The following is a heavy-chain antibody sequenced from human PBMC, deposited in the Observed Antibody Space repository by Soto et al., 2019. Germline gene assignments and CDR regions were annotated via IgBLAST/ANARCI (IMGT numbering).Heavy chain of an antibody. Sequence: QVQLVESGGGVVQPGRSLRLSCAASGFTSSTFVIHWVRQAPGKGLELLAVISSDGNKQYYADSVKGRFTISRDNSKNTLYLQVNSLRAEDTAVYFCAKERGVLDAFDIWGQGTMVTVSS. CDR3: AKERGVLDAFDI. V-gene: IGHV3-30*18. CDR2: ISSDGNKQ. CDR1: GFTSSTFV. D-gene: IGHD3-10*01. J-gene: IGHJ3*02.